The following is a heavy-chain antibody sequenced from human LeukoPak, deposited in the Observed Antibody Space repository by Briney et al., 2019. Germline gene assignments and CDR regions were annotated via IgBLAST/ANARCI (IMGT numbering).Heavy chain of an antibody. Sequence: PGGSLRLSCAASGFTFSSYGMHWVRQAPGKGLEWVAFIRHDGSNKYYADSVKGRFAISRDNSKNTLYLQMNSLRAEDTAVYYYAKDVGGYTTEPAQHDYWGQGTLVTVSS. CDR3: AKDVGGYTTEPAQHDY. D-gene: IGHD5-12*01. CDR2: IRHDGSNK. CDR1: GFTFSSYG. V-gene: IGHV3-30*02. J-gene: IGHJ4*02.